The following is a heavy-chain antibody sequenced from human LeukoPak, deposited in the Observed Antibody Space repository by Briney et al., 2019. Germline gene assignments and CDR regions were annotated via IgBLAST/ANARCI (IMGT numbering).Heavy chain of an antibody. D-gene: IGHD6-13*01. Sequence: SETLSPTCAVSGGSISSGGYSWSWIRQPPGKGLEWIGYIYHSGSTYYNPSLKSRVTISVDRSKNQFSLKLSSVTAADTAVYYCARGVGYSSSWYGYYYYGMDVWGQGTTVTVSS. CDR2: IYHSGST. V-gene: IGHV4-30-2*01. J-gene: IGHJ6*02. CDR1: GGSISSGGYS. CDR3: ARGVGYSSSWYGYYYYGMDV.